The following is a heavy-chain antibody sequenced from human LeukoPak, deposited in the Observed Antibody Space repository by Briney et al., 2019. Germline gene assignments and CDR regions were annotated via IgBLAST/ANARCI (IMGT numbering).Heavy chain of an antibody. V-gene: IGHV1-69*13. CDR3: ARRPFIAAAGDDLNYFDY. J-gene: IGHJ4*02. D-gene: IGHD6-13*01. CDR2: IIPIFGTA. Sequence: WASVKVSCKASGGTFSSYAISWVRQAPGQGLEWMGGIIPIFGTANYAQKFQGRVTITADESTSTAYMELSSLRSEDTAVYYCARRPFIAAAGDDLNYFDYWGQGTLATVSS. CDR1: GGTFSSYA.